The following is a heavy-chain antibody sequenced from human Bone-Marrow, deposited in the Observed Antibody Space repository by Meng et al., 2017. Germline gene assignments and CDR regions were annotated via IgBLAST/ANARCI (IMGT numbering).Heavy chain of an antibody. V-gene: IGHV5-51*01. CDR3: ARRDGGKDAFDV. D-gene: IGHD4-23*01. CDR2: IYPGDSDT. J-gene: IGHJ3*01. CDR1: GYSFSSYW. Sequence: KVSCKGSGYSFSSYWIGWVRQRPGKGLEWMGIIYPGDSDTRYSPSFQGQVTISADKSVSTAYLQWSSLKASDNAMYYCARRDGGKDAFDVWGQGTMVTVSS.